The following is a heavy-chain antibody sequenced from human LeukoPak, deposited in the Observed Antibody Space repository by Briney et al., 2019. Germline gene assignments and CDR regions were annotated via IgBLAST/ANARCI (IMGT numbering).Heavy chain of an antibody. CDR2: ISAYNGNT. Sequence: ASVTVSCKASGYTFTSYGISWVRQAPGQGLEWMGWISAYNGNTNYAQKLQGRVTMTTDTSTSTAYMELRSLRSDDTAVYYCAREGDGYNPGLFDYWGQGTLVTVSS. V-gene: IGHV1-18*01. D-gene: IGHD5-24*01. J-gene: IGHJ4*02. CDR1: GYTFTSYG. CDR3: AREGDGYNPGLFDY.